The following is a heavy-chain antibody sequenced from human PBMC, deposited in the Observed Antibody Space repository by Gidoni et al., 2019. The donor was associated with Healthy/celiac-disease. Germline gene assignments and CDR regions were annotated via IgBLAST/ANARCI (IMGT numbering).Heavy chain of an antibody. CDR3: AMGGYGGDFDY. CDR1: GFTFDAYA. V-gene: IGHV3-9*01. J-gene: IGHJ4*02. Sequence: EVQLVESGGGLVQPGRSLRLSCAASGFTFDAYAMHWARQAPGKGLEWVSGISWNSGSIGYADSVKGRFTISRDNAKNSLYLQMNSLRAEDTALYYCAMGGYGGDFDYWGQGTLVTVSS. CDR2: ISWNSGSI. D-gene: IGHD4-17*01.